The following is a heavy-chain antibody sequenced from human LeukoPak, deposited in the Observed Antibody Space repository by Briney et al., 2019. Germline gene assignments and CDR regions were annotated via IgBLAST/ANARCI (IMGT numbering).Heavy chain of an antibody. V-gene: IGHV3-7*03. J-gene: IGHJ6*04. D-gene: IGHD6-13*01. CDR2: IKPDGSDK. CDR3: ERRVGGSSNMDV. Sequence: GGSLRLSCAASGFTFTNYWMTWVRQAPGKGLEGVANIKPDGSDKNYVDSVKGRFTISRDNAKNSLYLQMNSLRAEDTAMYYCERRVGGSSNMDVWGEGTTVTVSS. CDR1: GFTFTNYW.